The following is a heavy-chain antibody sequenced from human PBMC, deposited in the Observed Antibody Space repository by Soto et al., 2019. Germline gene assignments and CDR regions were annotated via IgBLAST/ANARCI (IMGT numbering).Heavy chain of an antibody. J-gene: IGHJ6*02. D-gene: IGHD3-22*01. CDR3: TRCGIRDHSIGYYLGIAGMDV. Sequence: QVQLVQSGAEVKKPESSVRVSCKASGGTFNNYAITWVRQAPGQGLEWLGGTIPMFGTTNYAEKFQGRVTITADESTNTAYMELSSLRSEDTAIYYCTRCGIRDHSIGYYLGIAGMDVWGQGTTVIVSS. CDR2: TIPMFGTT. V-gene: IGHV1-69*12. CDR1: GGTFNNYA.